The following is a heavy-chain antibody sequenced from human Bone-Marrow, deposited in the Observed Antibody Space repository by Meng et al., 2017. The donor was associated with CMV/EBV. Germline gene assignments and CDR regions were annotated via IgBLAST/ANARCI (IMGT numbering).Heavy chain of an antibody. CDR3: ARVRSSGWHFDY. V-gene: IGHV4-34*01. D-gene: IGHD6-19*01. CDR2: INHSGST. J-gene: IGHJ4*02. CDR1: GGSFSGYY. Sequence: SETLSLTCAVYGGSFSGYYWSWIRQPPGKGLEWIGEINHSGSTNYNPSLKSRVTISVDTSKNQFSLKLSSVTAADTAVYYCARVRSSGWHFDYWGQGPLVTFYS.